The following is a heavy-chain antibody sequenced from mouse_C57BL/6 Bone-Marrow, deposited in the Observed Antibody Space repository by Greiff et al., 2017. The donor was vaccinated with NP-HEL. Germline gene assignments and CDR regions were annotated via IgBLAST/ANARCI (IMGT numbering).Heavy chain of an antibody. V-gene: IGHV1-81*01. CDR1: GYTFTSYG. D-gene: IGHD2-4*01. CDR3: ASRECDSYYFDY. Sequence: QVQLQQSGAELARPGASVKLSCKASGYTFTSYGISWVKQRPGQGLEWIGEIYPRSGDTYYNEKFKGKATLTADKSSSTAYIKLRSLTSEDSAVYFCASRECDSYYFDYWGQGTTLTVSS. CDR2: IYPRSGDT. J-gene: IGHJ2*01.